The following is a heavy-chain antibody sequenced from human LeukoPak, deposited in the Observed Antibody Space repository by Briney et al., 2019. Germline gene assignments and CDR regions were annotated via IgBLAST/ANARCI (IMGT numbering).Heavy chain of an antibody. CDR1: GFSFTRSA. J-gene: IGHJ4*02. Sequence: GTSVKVSCEASGFSFTRSAIHWVRRTRGQRLEWIGWIVNGSGNTNYAQKLHERVTLTRDMSTGTAYMELSSLRSDDTAIYYCAAGPPIVGAGRISGDDYWGQGTLVTVSS. CDR2: IVNGSGNT. D-gene: IGHD1-26*01. V-gene: IGHV1-58*02. CDR3: AAGPPIVGAGRISGDDY.